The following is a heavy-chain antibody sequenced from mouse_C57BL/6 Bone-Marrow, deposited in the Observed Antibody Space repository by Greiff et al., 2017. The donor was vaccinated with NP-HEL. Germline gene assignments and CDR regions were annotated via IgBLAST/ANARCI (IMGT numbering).Heavy chain of an antibody. D-gene: IGHD2-4*01. CDR1: GFNFKDDY. CDR3: TCRLRGDAMAY. J-gene: IGHJ4*01. Sequence: EVQLQQSGAELVRPGASVKLSCTASGFNFKDDYMHWVKQRPEQGLEWIGWIDPENGDTEYASKFQGKATITEDTSSNTAYLQLSSLTSEDTAVYYSTCRLRGDAMAYWGQGTSVTVSS. CDR2: IDPENGDT. V-gene: IGHV14-4*01.